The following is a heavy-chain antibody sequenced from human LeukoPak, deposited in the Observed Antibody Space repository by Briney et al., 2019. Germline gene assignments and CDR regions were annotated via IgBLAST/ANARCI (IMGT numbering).Heavy chain of an antibody. D-gene: IGHD3-3*01. CDR1: GYTFTSYD. V-gene: IGHV1-18*01. CDR2: ISAYNGNT. J-gene: IGHJ4*02. CDR3: ARGDYYDFQNGHLDH. Sequence: ASVKVSCKASGYTFTSYDINWVRQAPGQGLEWMGWISAYNGNTNYAQKFQGRVTMTTDTSTTAYMELRSLRTDDTAVYYCARGDYYDFQNGHLDHWGQGTLLTVSS.